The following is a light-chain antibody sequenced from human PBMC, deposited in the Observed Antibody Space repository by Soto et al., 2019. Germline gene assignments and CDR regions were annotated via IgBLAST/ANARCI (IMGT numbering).Light chain of an antibody. CDR1: QSVSNN. CDR3: QQYNTWWT. V-gene: IGKV3-15*01. CDR2: GAS. Sequence: EIVMTQSPATLSVSPGERATLSCRASQSVSNNLAWYQKKPGQAPRLLIYGASTRATGIPARFSGSGSGTEFTLTISSLQSEDFAVYYCQQYNTWWTFGQGTKGEIK. J-gene: IGKJ1*01.